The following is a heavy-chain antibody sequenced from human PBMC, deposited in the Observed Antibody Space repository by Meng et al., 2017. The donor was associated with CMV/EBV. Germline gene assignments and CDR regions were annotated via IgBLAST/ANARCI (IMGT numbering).Heavy chain of an antibody. CDR1: GYTFTGYY. D-gene: IGHD2-15*01. Sequence: ASVKVSCKASGYTFTGYYMHWVRQAPGQGLEWMGWINPNSGGTNYAQKFQGRVTMTRDTSISTAYMELSRLRSDDTAVCYCARVLRYCSGGSCYSGGYYFDYWGQGTLVTVSS. V-gene: IGHV1-2*02. J-gene: IGHJ4*02. CDR2: INPNSGGT. CDR3: ARVLRYCSGGSCYSGGYYFDY.